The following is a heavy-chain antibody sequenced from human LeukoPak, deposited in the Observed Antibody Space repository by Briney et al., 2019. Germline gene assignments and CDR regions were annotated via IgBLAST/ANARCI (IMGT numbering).Heavy chain of an antibody. CDR2: GDYSGGT. Sequence: SETLSLTCTVSGDSFTSVTDYWAWIRQPPGKGLEWIASGDYSGGTYYNPSLESRVAISADMSKNQISLKLSSVTAADTAVYYCATTYAYVWGSFLYWGQGTLVTVSS. D-gene: IGHD3-16*01. J-gene: IGHJ4*02. V-gene: IGHV4-39*07. CDR1: GDSFTSVTDY. CDR3: ATTYAYVWGSFLY.